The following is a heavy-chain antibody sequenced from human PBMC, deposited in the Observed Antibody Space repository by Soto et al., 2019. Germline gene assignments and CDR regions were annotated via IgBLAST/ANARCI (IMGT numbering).Heavy chain of an antibody. J-gene: IGHJ4*02. Sequence: ASVKVSCKASGYTFTSYYMHWVLQAPGQGPEWMGIFNPSGGSTAYAQKFQGRVTMTGDTSTSTVYMELSSLRSEDTAVYYCPRDGPSGSYNLDYWGQGTRVTVSS. CDR3: PRDGPSGSYNLDY. CDR2: FNPSGGST. V-gene: IGHV1-46*01. D-gene: IGHD1-26*01. CDR1: GYTFTSYY.